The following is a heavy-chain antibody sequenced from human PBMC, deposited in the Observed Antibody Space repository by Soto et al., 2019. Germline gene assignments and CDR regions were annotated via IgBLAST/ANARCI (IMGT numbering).Heavy chain of an antibody. CDR2: ISSSSSYI. CDR3: ARVAKAAAGIRGAFDI. Sequence: GGSLRLSCAASGFTFSSYSMNWVRQAPGKGLEWVSSISSSSSYIYYADSVKGRFTISRDNAKNSLYLQMNSLRAEDTAVYYCARVAKAAAGIRGAFDIWGQGTMVTVSS. J-gene: IGHJ3*02. V-gene: IGHV3-21*01. CDR1: GFTFSSYS. D-gene: IGHD6-13*01.